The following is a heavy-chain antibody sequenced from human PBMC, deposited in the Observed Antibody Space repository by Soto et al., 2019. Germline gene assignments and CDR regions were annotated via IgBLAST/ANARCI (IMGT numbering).Heavy chain of an antibody. J-gene: IGHJ3*01. V-gene: IGHV3-7*01. D-gene: IGHD1-26*01. Sequence: EVQLVESGGGLVQLGGSLRLSCGASGFTFSSYWKSWVRKAPGKGLEWVANINKDGSEKDYVDSVKGRFTISRDNAKNSVHLQMNSLRAEDTAVYYCASQNSESWMGDDFDVWGQGTMVRVSA. CDR1: GFTFSSYW. CDR3: ASQNSESWMGDDFDV. CDR2: INKDGSEK.